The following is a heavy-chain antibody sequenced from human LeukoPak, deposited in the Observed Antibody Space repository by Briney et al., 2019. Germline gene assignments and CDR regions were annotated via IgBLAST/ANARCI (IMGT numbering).Heavy chain of an antibody. CDR3: AHRRITSAGQYFDY. J-gene: IGHJ4*02. CDR1: GFPRGPSAVG. CDR2: IYWNDDK. Sequence: SGPTLRLPTQTLTLTCTLSGFPRGPSAVGVGWVREPPGKALDWHTLIYWNDDKRYSPSPKSRLTITKDTSKNQVVLTMTNMDPVDTATYYCAHRRITSAGQYFDYWGQGTLVTVSS. V-gene: IGHV2-5*01. D-gene: IGHD1-14*01.